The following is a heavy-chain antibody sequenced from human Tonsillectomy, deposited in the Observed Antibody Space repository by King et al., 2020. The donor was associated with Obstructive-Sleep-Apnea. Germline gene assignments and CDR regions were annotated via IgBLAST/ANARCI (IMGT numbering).Heavy chain of an antibody. CDR1: GFTFSSYG. CDR2: ISYDGSNK. CDR3: ATEVYYDQVPEGLVRVLYYYYYGLDV. D-gene: IGHD3-10*01. V-gene: IGHV3-30*03. J-gene: IGHJ6*02. Sequence: VQLVESGGGVVQPGRSLRLSCAASGFTFSSYGMHWVRQAPGKGLEWVAVISYDGSNKYYADSVKGRFTISRDNSKNTLYLQMNSLRAEDTAVYYCATEVYYDQVPEGLVRVLYYYYYGLDVWGQGTTVTVSS.